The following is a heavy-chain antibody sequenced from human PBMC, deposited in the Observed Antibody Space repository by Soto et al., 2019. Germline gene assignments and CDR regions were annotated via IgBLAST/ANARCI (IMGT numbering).Heavy chain of an antibody. CDR2: ISTNGGTT. D-gene: IGHD3-16*02. J-gene: IGHJ4*02. Sequence: GGSLRLSCSASGFTFSTYSMHWVRQAPGKGLECVSSISTNGGTTYYADSVKGRFTISRDNSKNTLYLQMSGLRPEDTAVYYCVKDSLPVWRLSSYYFDYWGQGTLVTISS. CDR1: GFTFSTYS. V-gene: IGHV3-64D*08. CDR3: VKDSLPVWRLSSYYFDY.